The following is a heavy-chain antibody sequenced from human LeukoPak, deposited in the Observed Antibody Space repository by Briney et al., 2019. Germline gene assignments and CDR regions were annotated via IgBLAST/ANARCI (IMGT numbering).Heavy chain of an antibody. D-gene: IGHD2-15*01. CDR1: GGSISSYY. V-gene: IGHV4-4*07. CDR2: IYTSGST. J-gene: IGHJ6*02. CDR3: GVVAASYYYYGMDV. Sequence: SETLSLICTVSGGSISSYYWSWIRQPAGKGLEWIGRIYTSGSTNYNPSLKSRVTMSVDTSKNQFSLKLSSVTAADTAVYYCGVVAASYYYYGMDVWGQGTTVTVSS.